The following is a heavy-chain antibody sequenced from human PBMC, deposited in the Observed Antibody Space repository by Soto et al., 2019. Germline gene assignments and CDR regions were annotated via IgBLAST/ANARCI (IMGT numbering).Heavy chain of an antibody. V-gene: IGHV3-23*01. CDR3: AKVRVGIDVDFDY. D-gene: IGHD2-21*01. Sequence: EVQLLESGGGLVQPGGSLRLSCAASGFTFSNSAMTWVRQAPAKGLEWVSTIRDSDSGGSTFYADSVKGRFTISRDDSKNTLYLQMSSLRAEDTAMYYRAKVRVGIDVDFDYWGQGALVTVSS. CDR2: IRDSDSGGST. J-gene: IGHJ4*02. CDR1: GFTFSNSA.